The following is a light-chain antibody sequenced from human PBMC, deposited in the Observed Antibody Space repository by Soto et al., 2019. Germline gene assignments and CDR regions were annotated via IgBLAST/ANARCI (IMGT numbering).Light chain of an antibody. V-gene: IGKV3-20*01. CDR1: QSVSNNY. CDR2: GAS. Sequence: EIVLTQSPGTLSLSPWEGVTLXRRTSQSVSNNYLAWYQQKPGQAPRLLIYGASSRATGIPDRFSGSGSGTDFTLTISRLEPEDFVVYYCQQYGSSPPLTFGGGTKVDIK. J-gene: IGKJ4*01. CDR3: QQYGSSPPLT.